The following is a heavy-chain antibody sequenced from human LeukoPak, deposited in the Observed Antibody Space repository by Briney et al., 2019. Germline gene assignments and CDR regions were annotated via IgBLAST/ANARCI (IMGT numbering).Heavy chain of an antibody. CDR1: GYTFTGYY. D-gene: IGHD6-13*01. V-gene: IGHV1-2*02. CDR2: INPNSGGT. CDR3: ARAEESSSWSPPVAFDP. J-gene: IGHJ5*02. Sequence: ASVKVSCKASGYTFTGYYMHWVRQAPGQGLEWMGWINPNSGGTNYAQKFQGRVTMTRDTSISTAYMELSRLRSDDTAVYYCARAEESSSWSPPVAFDPWGQGTLVTVSS.